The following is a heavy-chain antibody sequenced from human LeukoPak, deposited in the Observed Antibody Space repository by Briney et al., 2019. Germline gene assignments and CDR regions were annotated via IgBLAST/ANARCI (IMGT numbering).Heavy chain of an antibody. CDR1: GFTFSDYY. CDR3: ARGSCTNGVCYGGFAY. D-gene: IGHD2-8*01. CDR2: ISSSGSTI. V-gene: IGHV3-11*01. J-gene: IGHJ4*02. Sequence: GGSLRLSCAASGFTFSDYYMSWVRQAPGKGRGWVSYISSSGSTIYYADSVNGRFTISRDNAKNSLYLQMNSLRAEDTAVYYCARGSCTNGVCYGGFAYWGQGTLVTVSS.